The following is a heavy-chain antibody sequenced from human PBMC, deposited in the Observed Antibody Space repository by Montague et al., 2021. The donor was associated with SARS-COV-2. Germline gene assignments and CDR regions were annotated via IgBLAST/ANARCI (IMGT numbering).Heavy chain of an antibody. CDR2: TYYRSEWYS. D-gene: IGHD2-15*01. J-gene: IGHJ4*02. V-gene: IGHV6-1*01. CDR1: GDSVSTHSGT. CDR3: ARAERGSCGDGNCYQYFFNY. Sequence: CAISGDSVSTHSGTWNWVRLSPSRGLEWLGRTYYRSEWYSDYPVSVKSRISINPDTSKNQFSLQLNSVTPEDTAVYYCARAERGSCGDGNCYQYFFNYWGQGPLVPFS.